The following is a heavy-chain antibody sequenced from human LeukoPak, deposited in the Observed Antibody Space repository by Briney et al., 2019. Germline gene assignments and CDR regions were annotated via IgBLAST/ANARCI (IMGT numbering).Heavy chain of an antibody. Sequence: SETLSLTCTVSGGSISSYYWSWIRQPPGKGLEWIGYIYYSGSTNYNPSLKSRVTISVDTSKNQFSLKLSSVTAADTAVYYCARDTHLGYCSGGSCYGAHGYYYYGMDVWGQGTTVTVSS. CDR2: IYYSGST. V-gene: IGHV4-59*01. D-gene: IGHD2-15*01. J-gene: IGHJ6*02. CDR1: GGSISSYY. CDR3: ARDTHLGYCSGGSCYGAHGYYYYGMDV.